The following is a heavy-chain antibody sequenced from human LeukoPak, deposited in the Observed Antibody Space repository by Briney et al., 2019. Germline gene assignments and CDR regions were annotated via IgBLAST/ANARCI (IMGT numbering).Heavy chain of an antibody. CDR2: IYSGGST. J-gene: IGHJ4*02. D-gene: IGHD4-17*01. V-gene: IGHV3-53*01. CDR1: GLTFSSHW. Sequence: GGSLRLSCAASGLTFSSHWMHWVRQAPGKGLEWVSVIYSGGSTYYADSVKGRFTISRDNSKNTLYLQMNSLRAEDTAVYYCAGSHYGDYSSHYWGQGTLVTVSS. CDR3: AGSHYGDYSSHY.